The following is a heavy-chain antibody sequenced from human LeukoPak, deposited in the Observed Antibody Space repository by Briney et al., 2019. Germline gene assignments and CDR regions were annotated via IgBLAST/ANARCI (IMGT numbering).Heavy chain of an antibody. CDR1: GFTFSSYS. J-gene: IGHJ4*02. D-gene: IGHD2-15*01. V-gene: IGHV3-21*01. CDR3: ARDGYCSGGSCHPFDF. CDR2: ISSSSSYI. Sequence: GGSLRLSCAASGFTFSSYSMNWVRQAPGKGLEWVSSISSSSSYIYYADSVKGRLTISRDNAKNSLYLQMNSLRAEDTAVYYCARDGYCSGGSCHPFDFWGQGTLVTVSS.